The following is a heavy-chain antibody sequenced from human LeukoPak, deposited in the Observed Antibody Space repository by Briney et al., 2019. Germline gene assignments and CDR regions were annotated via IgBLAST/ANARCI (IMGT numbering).Heavy chain of an antibody. CDR1: GGSISSYY. D-gene: IGHD2-15*01. CDR2: IYYSGST. J-gene: IGHJ6*03. Sequence: PSETLSLTCTVSGGSISSYYWSWIRQPPGKGLEWIGYIYYSGSTNYNPSLKSRVTISVDTSKNQFSLKLSSVTAADTAVYYCARGRCSGGSCSNHYYYYMDVWGKGTTVTVSS. V-gene: IGHV4-59*01. CDR3: ARGRCSGGSCSNHYYYYMDV.